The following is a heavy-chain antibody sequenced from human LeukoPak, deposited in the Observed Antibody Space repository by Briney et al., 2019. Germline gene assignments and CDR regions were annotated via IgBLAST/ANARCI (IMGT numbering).Heavy chain of an antibody. CDR2: ISGSDGST. D-gene: IGHD3-10*01. CDR1: GFTFSSYS. J-gene: IGHJ4*02. V-gene: IGHV3-23*01. Sequence: GGSLRLSCAASGFTFSSYSMSWVRQAPGKGLEWVSAISGSDGSTYYADYVNGRFTISRDNSKKTLYLQMNSLRAEDTAVYYCAKLRSSYGSGTSDYWGQETLVTVSS. CDR3: AKLRSSYGSGTSDY.